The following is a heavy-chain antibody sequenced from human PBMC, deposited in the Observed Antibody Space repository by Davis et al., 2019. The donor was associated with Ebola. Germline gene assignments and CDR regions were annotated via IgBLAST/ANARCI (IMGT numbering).Heavy chain of an antibody. V-gene: IGHV3-21*01. CDR3: ARDLGDGDYLYYYYMDV. CDR2: ISSSSSYI. CDR1: GFTFSTYG. Sequence: GGSLRLSCAASGFTFSTYGMSWVRQAPGKGLEWVSSISSSSSYIYYADSVKGRFTISRDNAKNSLYLQMNSLRAEDTAVYYCARDLGDGDYLYYYYMDVWGKGTTVTVSS. J-gene: IGHJ6*03. D-gene: IGHD4-17*01.